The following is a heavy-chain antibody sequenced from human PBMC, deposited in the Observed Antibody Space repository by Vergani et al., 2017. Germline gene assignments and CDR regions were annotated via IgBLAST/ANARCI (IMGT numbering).Heavy chain of an antibody. CDR2: IHHSGDT. Sequence: QVQLQESGPGLVKPSETLTLTCDVSDSSIMTNPYWVWFRQSPGKGLEWIGCIHHSGDTHYNSSLKSRVSISIVSSSKFSLSLTSVTDADTAIYYCARHRGSGGFFPSSYFYGMDVWGHGTTVTVSS. D-gene: IGHD3-10*01. V-gene: IGHV4-38-2*01. CDR3: ARHRGSGGFFPSSYFYGMDV. J-gene: IGHJ6*02. CDR1: DSSIMTNPY.